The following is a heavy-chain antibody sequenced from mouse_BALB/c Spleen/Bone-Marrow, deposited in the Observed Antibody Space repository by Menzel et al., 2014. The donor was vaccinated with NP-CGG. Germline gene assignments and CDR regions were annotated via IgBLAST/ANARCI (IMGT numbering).Heavy chain of an antibody. V-gene: IGHV5-6-3*01. Sequence: EVQLVESGGGLVQPGGSLKLSCAASGFTFSSYGMSWVRQTPDKRLELVATINSNGGSTYYPDSVKGRFTISRDNAKNTLYLQMSSLKSEDTAMYYCARDYDYVYWGQGTTLTVSS. CDR3: ARDYDYVY. CDR2: INSNGGST. J-gene: IGHJ2*01. CDR1: GFTFSSYG. D-gene: IGHD2-4*01.